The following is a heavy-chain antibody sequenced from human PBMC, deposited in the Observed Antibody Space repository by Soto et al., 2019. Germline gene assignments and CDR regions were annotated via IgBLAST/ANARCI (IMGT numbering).Heavy chain of an antibody. CDR3: AKDIACSSTSCYTAFDY. CDR2: ISGSGGST. Sequence: GGSLRLSCAASGFTFSSYAMSWVRQAPGKGLEWVSAISGSGGSTYYADSVKGRFTISRDSSKNTLYLQMNSLRAEDTAVYYCAKDIACSSTSCYTAFDYWGQGTLVTVSS. D-gene: IGHD2-2*02. V-gene: IGHV3-23*01. CDR1: GFTFSSYA. J-gene: IGHJ4*02.